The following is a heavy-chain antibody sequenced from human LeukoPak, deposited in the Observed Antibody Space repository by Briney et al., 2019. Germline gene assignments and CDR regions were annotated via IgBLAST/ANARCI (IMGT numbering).Heavy chain of an antibody. Sequence: SETLSLTCSVSGGSLSGRSYYWGWIRQPPGEGLEWIGYLYYSGSTYYNPSLKSRVTMSVDTSKNQFSLKLSSVTAADTAVYYCARYYSGSYGFDYWGQGTLVTVSS. D-gene: IGHD1-26*01. CDR2: LYYSGST. J-gene: IGHJ4*02. V-gene: IGHV4-39*01. CDR3: ARYYSGSYGFDY. CDR1: GGSLSGRSYY.